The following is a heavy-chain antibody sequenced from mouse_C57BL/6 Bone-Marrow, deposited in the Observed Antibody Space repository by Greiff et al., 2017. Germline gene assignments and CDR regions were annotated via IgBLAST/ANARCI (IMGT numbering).Heavy chain of an antibody. Sequence: EVMLVESGGGLVQPKGSLKLSCAASGFSFNTYAMNWVRQAPGKGLEWVARIRSKSNNYATYYADSVKDRFTISRDDSESMLYLQMNNLKTEETAMYYCGRQREYYDYDGSYWYFEVWGTGTTVTVSS. CDR1: GFSFNTYA. V-gene: IGHV10-1*01. J-gene: IGHJ1*03. D-gene: IGHD2-4*01. CDR2: IRSKSNNYAT. CDR3: GRQREYYDYDGSYWYFEV.